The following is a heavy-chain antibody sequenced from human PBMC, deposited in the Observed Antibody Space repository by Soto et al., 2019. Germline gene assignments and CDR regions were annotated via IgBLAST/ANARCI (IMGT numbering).Heavy chain of an antibody. CDR1: GYTFYSHS. CDR3: ARCIQQDYYYGMDV. D-gene: IGHD5-18*01. J-gene: IGHJ6*02. V-gene: IGHV1-18*01. Sequence: ASVKVSCKASGYTFYSHSISWVRQAPGQGLEWMGRISSDNGNTAQKFRGRVTMTTDTSTSTVYMELRNLRFDDTAVYYCARCIQQDYYYGMDVWGQGTTVTVSS. CDR2: ISSDNGNT.